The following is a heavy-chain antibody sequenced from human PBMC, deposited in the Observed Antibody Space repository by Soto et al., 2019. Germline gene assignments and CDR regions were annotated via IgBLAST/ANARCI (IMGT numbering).Heavy chain of an antibody. CDR3: AKVGWPVTNGYYFDY. V-gene: IGHV3-23*01. D-gene: IGHD4-4*01. CDR1: GFTFSSYA. Sequence: GGSLRLSCAASGFTFSSYAMSWVRQAPGKGLEWVSAISGSGGSTYYADSVKGRFPISRDNSKNTLYLQMNSLRAEDTAVYYCAKVGWPVTNGYYFDYWGQGTLVTVSS. CDR2: ISGSGGST. J-gene: IGHJ4*02.